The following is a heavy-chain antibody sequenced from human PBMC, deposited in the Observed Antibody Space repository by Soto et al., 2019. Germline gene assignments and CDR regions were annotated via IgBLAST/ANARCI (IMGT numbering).Heavy chain of an antibody. Sequence: PGGSLRLSXAASGFTFSSYAMSWVRQAPGKGLEWVSAISGSGGSTYYADSVKGRFTISRDNSKNTLYLQMNSLRAEDTAVYYCAKSSMIVVVSLDYWGQGTLVTVSS. CDR1: GFTFSSYA. CDR3: AKSSMIVVVSLDY. CDR2: ISGSGGST. D-gene: IGHD3-22*01. J-gene: IGHJ4*02. V-gene: IGHV3-23*01.